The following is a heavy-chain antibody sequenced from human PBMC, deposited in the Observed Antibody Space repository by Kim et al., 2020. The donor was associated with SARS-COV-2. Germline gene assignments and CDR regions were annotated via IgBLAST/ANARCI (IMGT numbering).Heavy chain of an antibody. J-gene: IGHJ4*02. CDR1: GFTFSSYG. CDR2: ISYDGSNK. Sequence: GGSLRLSCAASGFTFSSYGMHWVRQAPGTGLEWVAVISYDGSNKYYADSVKGRFTISRDNSKNTLYLQMNSLRAEDTAVYYCAKVMSRRDGYNARFDYWGQGTLVTVSS. CDR3: AKVMSRRDGYNARFDY. D-gene: IGHD5-12*01. V-gene: IGHV3-30*18.